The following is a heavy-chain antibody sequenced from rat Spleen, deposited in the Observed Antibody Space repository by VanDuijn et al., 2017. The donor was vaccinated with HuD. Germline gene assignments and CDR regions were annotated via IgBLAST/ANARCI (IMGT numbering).Heavy chain of an antibody. CDR1: GFTFSRYW. D-gene: IGHD1-7*01. Sequence: EVQLVETGGGLVQPGRSLKLSCVASGFTFSRYWMYWVRQAPGKGLEWVSSISNDGVNTYYPDSGKGRFTISSDNAECIVYLQMNSLRSEDTATYYCAVAGYGYWVQGVMVTVSS. CDR2: ISNDGVNT. V-gene: IGHV5-58*01. CDR3: AVAGYGY. J-gene: IGHJ2*01.